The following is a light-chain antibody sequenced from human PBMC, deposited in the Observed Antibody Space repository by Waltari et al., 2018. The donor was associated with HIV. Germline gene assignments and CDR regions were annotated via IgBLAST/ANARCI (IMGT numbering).Light chain of an antibody. V-gene: IGLV2-14*01. Sequence: QFALTQPASVSGSPGQSITISCTGTSSDIGYYNYVSWYQQHPGKAPKLTIYEVSNRPSGVSNRFSGSKSGNTASLTISGLQAEDEADYFCSSLTNSATLSVLFGGGTKLTVL. J-gene: IGLJ3*02. CDR1: SSDIGYYNY. CDR3: SSLTNSATLSVL. CDR2: EVS.